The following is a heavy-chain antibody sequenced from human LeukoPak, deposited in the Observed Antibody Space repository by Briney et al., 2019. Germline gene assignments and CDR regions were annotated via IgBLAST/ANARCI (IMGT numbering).Heavy chain of an antibody. V-gene: IGHV3-21*01. Sequence: PGGSLRLSCAASGFTFSSYSMNWVRQAPGKGLEWVSSISSSSSYMYYADSVKGRFTISRDNAKNSLYLQMNSLRAEDTAVYYCARVGHYDILTGHAFDIWGQGTMVTVSS. CDR2: ISSSSSYM. D-gene: IGHD3-9*01. J-gene: IGHJ3*02. CDR1: GFTFSSYS. CDR3: ARVGHYDILTGHAFDI.